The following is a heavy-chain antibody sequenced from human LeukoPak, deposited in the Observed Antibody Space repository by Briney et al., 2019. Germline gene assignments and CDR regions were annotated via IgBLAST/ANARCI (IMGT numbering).Heavy chain of an antibody. CDR1: GFTFSSYS. CDR3: ARDQSLPLYYYYGMDV. J-gene: IGHJ6*02. CDR2: ISSSSSYI. D-gene: IGHD3-16*02. V-gene: IGHV3-21*01. Sequence: GGSLRLSCAASGFTFSSYSMNCVRQAPGKGLEWVSSISSSSSYIYYADSVKGRFTISRDNAKNSLYLQMNSLRAQDTAVYYCARDQSLPLYYYYGMDVWGQGTTVTVSS.